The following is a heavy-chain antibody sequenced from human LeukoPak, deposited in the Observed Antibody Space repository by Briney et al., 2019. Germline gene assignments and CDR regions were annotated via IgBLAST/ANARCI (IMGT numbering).Heavy chain of an antibody. CDR1: GLTFSSFA. Sequence: GGSLRLSCAASGLTFSSFAMRWVRQAPGKGLEWVSSVSGSGGATYYADSVKGRFTISRDNSKNTLFLQMSCLRVEDTAIYYCAKEGTYYDSSGYYTHWGQGTLVAVSS. CDR3: AKEGTYYDSSGYYTH. CDR2: VSGSGGAT. D-gene: IGHD3-22*01. V-gene: IGHV3-23*01. J-gene: IGHJ4*02.